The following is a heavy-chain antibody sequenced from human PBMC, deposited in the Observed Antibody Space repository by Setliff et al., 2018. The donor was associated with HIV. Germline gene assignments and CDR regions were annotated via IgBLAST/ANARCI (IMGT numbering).Heavy chain of an antibody. CDR2: IYYSGST. J-gene: IGHJ4*02. CDR1: GGSISSSSYY. V-gene: IGHV4-39*07. Sequence: LSLTCTVSGGSISSSSYYWGWIRQPPGKGLEWIGSIYYSGSTYYNPSLKSRVTISVDTSKNQFSLRLSSVTAADTAVYYCASLNYYDSSGYYPHWGQGTLVTVSS. CDR3: ASLNYYDSSGYYPH. D-gene: IGHD3-22*01.